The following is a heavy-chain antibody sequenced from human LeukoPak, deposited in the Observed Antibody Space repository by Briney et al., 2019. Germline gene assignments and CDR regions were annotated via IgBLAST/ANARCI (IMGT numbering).Heavy chain of an antibody. CDR1: GYPFSTWE. CDR3: ARGPRNNP. CDR2: VHPDSGNT. Sequence: ASVKVSCKTSGYPFSTWEINWVRQAAGQGLEWLGWVHPDSGNTDYAQKFRGRVTMSRDTSTSTAYMELSGLRLDDTAVYFCARGPRNNPWGQGTLVTVSS. D-gene: IGHD1-14*01. J-gene: IGHJ5*02. V-gene: IGHV1-8*01.